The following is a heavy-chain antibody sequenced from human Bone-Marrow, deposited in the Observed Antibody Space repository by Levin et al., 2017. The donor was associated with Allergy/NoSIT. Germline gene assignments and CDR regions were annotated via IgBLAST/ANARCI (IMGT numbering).Heavy chain of an antibody. J-gene: IGHJ5*02. CDR2: IYYSGST. Sequence: GSLRLSCTVSGGSISSSSYYWGWIRQPPGKGLEWIGSIYYSGSTYYNPSLKSRVTISVDTSKNQFSLKLSSVTAADTAVYYCARHGNCSGGSCYVYNWFDPWGQGTLVTVSS. V-gene: IGHV4-39*01. CDR1: GGSISSSSYY. CDR3: ARHGNCSGGSCYVYNWFDP. D-gene: IGHD2-15*01.